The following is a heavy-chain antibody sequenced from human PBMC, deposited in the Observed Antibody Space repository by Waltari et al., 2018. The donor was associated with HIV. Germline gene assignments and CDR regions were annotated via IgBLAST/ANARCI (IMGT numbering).Heavy chain of an antibody. D-gene: IGHD1-26*01. CDR3: ARRRGSYCLDY. CDR1: GFTFSSYW. J-gene: IGHJ4*02. V-gene: IGHV3-7*01. CDR2: IKQDGSER. Sequence: EGQLVESGGGLVQPGGSLRRSCAASGFTFSSYWLSWVRQAPGKGLELVANIKQDGSERYYVDSVKGRFTISRDNAKNSLYLQMNSLRAEDTAVYFCARRRGSYCLDYWGQGTLVTVSS.